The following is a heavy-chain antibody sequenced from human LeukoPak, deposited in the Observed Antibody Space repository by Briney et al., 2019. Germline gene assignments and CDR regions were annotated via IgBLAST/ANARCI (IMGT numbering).Heavy chain of an antibody. CDR1: GYSFTSYW. V-gene: IGHV5-51*04. D-gene: IGHD4-17*01. CDR2: VYPDDSDT. Sequence: GASLQISCKGSGYSFTSYWIGWVRQMPGKGLEWMGIVYPDDSDTRYSPSFQGQVTISADKPISTAYLQWSSLKASDTAMYYCARTTVTTGAYFQHWGQGTLVTVSS. J-gene: IGHJ1*01. CDR3: ARTTVTTGAYFQH.